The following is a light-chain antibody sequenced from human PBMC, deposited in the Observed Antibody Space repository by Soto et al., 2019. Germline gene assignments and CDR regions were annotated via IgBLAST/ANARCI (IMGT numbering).Light chain of an antibody. Sequence: QSALTQRASVSGSPGQSITISCTGTSSDVGGYDFVSWYQQHPGKAPKLIIYEVSNRPAGVSNRFSGSKSGNTASLTISGLQAEDDADYYCNSYTSSSARVFGGGTKVTVL. CDR3: NSYTSSSARV. J-gene: IGLJ3*02. V-gene: IGLV2-14*01. CDR1: SSDVGGYDF. CDR2: EVS.